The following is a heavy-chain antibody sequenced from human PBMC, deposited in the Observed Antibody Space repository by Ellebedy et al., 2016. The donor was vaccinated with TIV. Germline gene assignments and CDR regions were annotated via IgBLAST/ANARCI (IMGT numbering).Heavy chain of an antibody. CDR2: IDPSDSYT. D-gene: IGHD6-6*01. CDR1: GYSFTSYW. J-gene: IGHJ6*02. Sequence: GGSLRLSXKGSGYSFTSYWIGWVRQMPGKGLEWMGRIDPSDSYTNYSPSFQGHVTISADKSISTAYLQWSSLKASDTAMYYCAGSSYYYGMDVWGQGTTVTVSS. CDR3: AGSSYYYGMDV. V-gene: IGHV5-10-1*01.